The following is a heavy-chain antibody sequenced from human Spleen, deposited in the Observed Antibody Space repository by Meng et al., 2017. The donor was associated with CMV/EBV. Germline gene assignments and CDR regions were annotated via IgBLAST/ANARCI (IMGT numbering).Heavy chain of an antibody. Sequence: SETLSLTCSVSGGSISSSSYYWGWIRQPPGEGLEWIGSIYYIGSTDHNPSLRSRVIISVDTSKNQSSLTLKSVTVADTAVYFCAREAVFGLGYYGMDVWGQGTTVTVSS. CDR1: GGSISSSSYY. CDR3: AREAVFGLGYYGMDV. CDR2: IYYIGST. V-gene: IGHV4-39*07. J-gene: IGHJ6*02. D-gene: IGHD3/OR15-3a*01.